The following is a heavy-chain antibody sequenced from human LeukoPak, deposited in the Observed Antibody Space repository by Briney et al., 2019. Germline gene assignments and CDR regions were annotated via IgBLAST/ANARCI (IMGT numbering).Heavy chain of an antibody. J-gene: IGHJ4*02. Sequence: GGSLRLSCAASGFTFSSYAMSWVRQAPGKGLEWVSAISGSGGRIYYGASVKGRFTISRDNSKNTLNLQMNSLKTEDTAVYYCARADSGTYHQVFDWGQGTLVTVSS. CDR2: ISGSGGRI. CDR1: GFTFSSYA. CDR3: ARADSGTYHQVFD. D-gene: IGHD1-26*01. V-gene: IGHV3-23*01.